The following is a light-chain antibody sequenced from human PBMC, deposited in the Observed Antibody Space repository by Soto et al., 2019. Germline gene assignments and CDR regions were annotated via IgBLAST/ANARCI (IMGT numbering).Light chain of an antibody. CDR3: QQYNNWPRT. J-gene: IGKJ1*01. CDR2: AAS. V-gene: IGKV1-8*01. CDR1: QGISSY. Sequence: AIRMTQSPSSLSASTGDRVTITCRASQGISSYLAWYQQKPGKAPKLLIYAASTLQSGVPSRFSGSGSGTDITLTISCLQSEDFATYYCQQYNNWPRTFGQGTK.